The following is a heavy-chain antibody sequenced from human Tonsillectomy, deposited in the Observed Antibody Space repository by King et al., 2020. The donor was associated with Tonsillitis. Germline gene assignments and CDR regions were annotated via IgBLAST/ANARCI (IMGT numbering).Heavy chain of an antibody. CDR3: ARGYSSSWRYGMDV. V-gene: IGHV3-30*03. CDR1: GFTFSSYG. J-gene: IGHJ6*02. Sequence: VQLVESGGGVVQPGRSLRLSCAASGFTFSSYGMHWVRQAPGKGLEWVAGISYDGSNKYYADSVKGRFTISRDNSKNTLYLQMNSLRAEDTAVYYCARGYSSSWRYGMDVWGQGTTVTVSS. CDR2: ISYDGSNK. D-gene: IGHD6-13*01.